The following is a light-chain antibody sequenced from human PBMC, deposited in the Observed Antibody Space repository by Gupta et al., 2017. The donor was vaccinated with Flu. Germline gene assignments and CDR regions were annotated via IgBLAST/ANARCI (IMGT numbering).Light chain of an antibody. CDR1: SSAIGGSHY. Sequence: STLTRPASVSGSPGQSIPTSCPGTSSAIGGSHYVSWYQQHPGKAPKLIIYDVTNRPSGVSSRFSGSKSGNTASLTISGLEAEDESDYFCSSYTSTNTFYVFGTGTKVTVL. CDR3: SSYTSTNTFYV. CDR2: DVT. J-gene: IGLJ1*01. V-gene: IGLV2-14*01.